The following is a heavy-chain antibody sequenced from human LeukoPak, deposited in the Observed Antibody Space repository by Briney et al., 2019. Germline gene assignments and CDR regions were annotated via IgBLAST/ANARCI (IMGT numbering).Heavy chain of an antibody. CDR2: ISSSSSYI. CDR1: GFTFSSYS. J-gene: IGHJ6*03. CDR3: ASTCSSTSCYIPLNYYYYYMDV. V-gene: IGHV3-21*01. D-gene: IGHD2-2*02. Sequence: GGSLRLSCAASGFTFSSYSMNWVRQAPGKGLEWVSSISSSSSYIYYADSVKGRFTISRDNAKNSLYLQMNSLRAEDTAVYYCASTCSSTSCYIPLNYYYYYMDVWGKRTTVTVSS.